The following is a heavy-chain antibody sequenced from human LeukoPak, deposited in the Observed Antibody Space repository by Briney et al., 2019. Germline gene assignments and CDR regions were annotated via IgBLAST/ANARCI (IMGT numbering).Heavy chain of an antibody. V-gene: IGHV3-11*06. CDR1: GXTFXDXX. CDR2: ISSSDTYT. CDR3: ARGPYSSGSSADY. Sequence: KPGGSLRLSCAASGXTFXDXXXXXXXQAPGXXLXWXSYISSSDTYTNYADSVKGRFTTSRDNAKNSLYLQMNSLRAEDTAVYYCARGPYSSGSSADYWGQGTLVTVST. D-gene: IGHD6-19*01. J-gene: IGHJ4*02.